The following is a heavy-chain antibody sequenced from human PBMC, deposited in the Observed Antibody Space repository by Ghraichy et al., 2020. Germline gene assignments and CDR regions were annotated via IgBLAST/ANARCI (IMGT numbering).Heavy chain of an antibody. CDR3: ARVYGGGALFDY. CDR1: GYTFTTYA. CDR2: INAGNGNT. D-gene: IGHD4-23*01. Sequence: ASVKVSCKASGYTFTTYAMHLVRLSPGQILEWMVWINAGNGNTKYSQKFQGRVTITRDTSASTAYMELSSLRSEDTAVYSCARVYGGGALFDYWGQGTLVTVSS. V-gene: IGHV1-3*01. J-gene: IGHJ4*02.